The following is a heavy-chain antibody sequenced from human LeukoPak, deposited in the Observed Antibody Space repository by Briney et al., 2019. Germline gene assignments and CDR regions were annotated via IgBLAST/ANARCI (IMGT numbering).Heavy chain of an antibody. Sequence: TGGSLRLSCSASEFTFGTYAMLWVRQAPGKGLEYVSAISSNGRDTYYAASVRGRFSISRVNSNNTLYLQMSSLRPEDTAMYYCARSAAAGHSDYWGQGALVAVSS. J-gene: IGHJ4*02. CDR2: ISSNGRDT. V-gene: IGHV3-64D*06. CDR1: EFTFGTYA. D-gene: IGHD6-13*01. CDR3: ARSAAAGHSDY.